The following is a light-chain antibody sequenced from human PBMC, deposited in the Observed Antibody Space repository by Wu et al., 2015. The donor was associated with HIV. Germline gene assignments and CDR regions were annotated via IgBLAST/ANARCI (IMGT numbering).Light chain of an antibody. J-gene: IGKJ1*01. CDR1: QSVSSN. CDR3: QQYNKWPRT. CDR2: DTS. Sequence: EIVMTQSPATLSVSPGERATLSCRASQSVSSNLAWYQQKPGQAPRLLIYDTSTRATGXPARFSGSGSGTDFTLTISSMQSEDFAVYYCQQYNKWPRTFGQGTKVGNRT. V-gene: IGKV3-15*01.